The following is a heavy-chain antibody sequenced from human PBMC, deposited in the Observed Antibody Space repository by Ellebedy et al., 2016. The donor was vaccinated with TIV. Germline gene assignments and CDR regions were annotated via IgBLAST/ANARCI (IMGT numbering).Heavy chain of an antibody. V-gene: IGHV4-31*03. CDR2: IYYSGST. Sequence: SETLSLXCTVSGGSISSGGDYWTWIRQHPGKGLEWIGNIYYSGSTFYTPSLKSRLIISLDTSKNQFSLKLNSVTGADTAVYYCARLKYCSSSTCYYLDSWGQGTLVTVSS. CDR1: GGSISSGGDY. D-gene: IGHD2-2*01. J-gene: IGHJ4*02. CDR3: ARLKYCSSSTCYYLDS.